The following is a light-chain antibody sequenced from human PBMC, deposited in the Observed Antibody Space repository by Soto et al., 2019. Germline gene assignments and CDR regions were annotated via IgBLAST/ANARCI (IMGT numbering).Light chain of an antibody. CDR1: SSDVGGSNY. CDR3: SSYTSSSLYV. V-gene: IGLV2-14*01. Sequence: QPALAQPASVSGSPGQSITISCTETSSDVGGSNYVSWYQQLPGKAPKLMIYDVSDRPSGVSNRFSGSKSGNTAFLTISGLQAEDEADYYCSSYTSSSLYVFGTGTKVTVL. CDR2: DVS. J-gene: IGLJ1*01.